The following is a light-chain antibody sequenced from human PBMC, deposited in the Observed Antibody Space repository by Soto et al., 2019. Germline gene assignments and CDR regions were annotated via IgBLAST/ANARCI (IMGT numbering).Light chain of an antibody. V-gene: IGKV1-39*01. CDR3: QPGFGTPI. CDR1: QRINIY. CDR2: SAS. Sequence: EIQIAQCAGNECRSMGERFNFTCRASQRINIYLNWYRQKPGKAPELLIYSASNLQSGVPSRFSGSGSGTDFAFTISGPQAEDFATSYCQPGFGTPIFGEGTRLEIK. J-gene: IGKJ5*01.